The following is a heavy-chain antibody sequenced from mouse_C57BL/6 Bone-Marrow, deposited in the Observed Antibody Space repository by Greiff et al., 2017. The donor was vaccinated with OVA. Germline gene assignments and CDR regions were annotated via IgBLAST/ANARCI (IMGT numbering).Heavy chain of an antibody. V-gene: IGHV1-75*01. Sequence: VQLQQSGPELVKPGASVKISCKASGYTFTDYYINWVKQRPGQGLEWIGWIFPGSGSTYYNEKFKGKATLTVDKSSSTAYMLLCSLTSEDSAVYFCARYDYDVGGYAMDYWGQGTSVTVSS. CDR1: GYTFTDYY. J-gene: IGHJ4*01. CDR3: ARYDYDVGGYAMDY. CDR2: IFPGSGST. D-gene: IGHD2-4*01.